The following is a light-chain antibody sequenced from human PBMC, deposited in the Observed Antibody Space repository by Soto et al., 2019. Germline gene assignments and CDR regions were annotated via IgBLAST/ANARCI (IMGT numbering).Light chain of an antibody. CDR3: QQRSNWPVT. Sequence: ESVLTQAPATLSLSPGEGATLSCRVSQSVSSYLAWYQQKPGQAPRLLIYDASNRATGIPARFSGSGSGTDFTLTISSLEPEDFAVYYCQQRSNWPVTFGLGTKVDIK. CDR2: DAS. CDR1: QSVSSY. J-gene: IGKJ1*01. V-gene: IGKV3-11*01.